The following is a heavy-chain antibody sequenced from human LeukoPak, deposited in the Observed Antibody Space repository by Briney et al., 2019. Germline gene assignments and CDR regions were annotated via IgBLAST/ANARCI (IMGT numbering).Heavy chain of an antibody. J-gene: IGHJ4*02. CDR2: ISYDGSNK. CDR3: ARGPTSYYYGSGSYHY. D-gene: IGHD3-10*01. CDR1: GFTFSSYA. Sequence: GGSLRLSCAASGFTFSSYAMHWGRQAPGKGLERVAVISYDGSNKYYADSVKGRFTISRDNSSNTLYLQMNSLRAEDTAVYYCARGPTSYYYGSGSYHYWGQGTLVTVSS. V-gene: IGHV3-30*01.